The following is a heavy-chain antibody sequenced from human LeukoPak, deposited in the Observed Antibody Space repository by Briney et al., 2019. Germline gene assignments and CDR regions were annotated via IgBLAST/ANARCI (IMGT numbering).Heavy chain of an antibody. J-gene: IGHJ6*02. D-gene: IGHD3-16*01. V-gene: IGHV3-7*01. CDR1: GFTFSESW. Sequence: PGGSLRLSCAASGFTFSESWMSWVRQAPGKGLEWVANMNQDGSEKDYVDSVKGRFTITRDNARKSLYLQMGSLRVGDTAVYYCATYSHWVAGDVWGQGTTVTVSS. CDR3: ATYSHWVAGDV. CDR2: MNQDGSEK.